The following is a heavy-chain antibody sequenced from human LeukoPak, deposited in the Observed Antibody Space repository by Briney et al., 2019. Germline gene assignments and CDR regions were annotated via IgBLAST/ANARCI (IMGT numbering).Heavy chain of an antibody. D-gene: IGHD3-22*01. J-gene: IGHJ4*02. CDR3: ARRTYYDSSGYYVDY. V-gene: IGHV5-51*01. CDR1: GYSFTSYW. Sequence: GESLKISCKGSGYSFTSYWIGWVRQMPGKGLEGMGIIYPGDSGTRYSPSFQGQVTISAAKSISTAYLQWSSLKASDTAMYYCARRTYYDSSGYYVDYWGQGTLVTVSS. CDR2: IYPGDSGT.